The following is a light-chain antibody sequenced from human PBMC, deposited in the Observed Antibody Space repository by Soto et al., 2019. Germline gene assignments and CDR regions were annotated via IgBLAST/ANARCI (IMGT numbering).Light chain of an antibody. CDR1: QSVSSNY. J-gene: IGKJ2*01. CDR3: QLYGGSPMYT. Sequence: ETVLTQSPGTLSLTPGERATLSCRASQSVSSNYVAWYQQKPGQAPRLLIFGASSRATGIPDRFSGSGSGTDFTLTISRLEPEDFAGYYCQLYGGSPMYTFGQGTNLEI. V-gene: IGKV3-20*01. CDR2: GAS.